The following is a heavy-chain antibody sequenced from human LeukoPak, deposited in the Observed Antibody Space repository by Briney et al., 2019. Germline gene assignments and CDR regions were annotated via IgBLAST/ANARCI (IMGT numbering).Heavy chain of an antibody. Sequence: ASVKVSCKSFGYTFTSNYMHWVRQAPGQGPEWMGVISPSGASTTYAQTFQGRVTLTRDMSTSTDYLELSSLRSEDTAVYYCAKPGSRYSYGGPFDYWGQGTLVTVSS. J-gene: IGHJ4*02. CDR3: AKPGSRYSYGGPFDY. D-gene: IGHD5-18*01. V-gene: IGHV1-46*01. CDR2: ISPSGAST. CDR1: GYTFTSNY.